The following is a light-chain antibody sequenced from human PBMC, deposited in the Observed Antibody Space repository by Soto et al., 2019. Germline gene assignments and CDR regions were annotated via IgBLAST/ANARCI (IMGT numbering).Light chain of an antibody. Sequence: DIHLTQSPSTLSASVGDRVTITCRASQSIRILLAWYQQKPGKAPNLLIYATSTLETGISSRFSGSGSGSEFTLIISSLQTDDSATYYCQHYNDFSWTFGQGTKVVIK. V-gene: IGKV1-5*03. CDR1: QSIRIL. CDR2: ATS. CDR3: QHYNDFSWT. J-gene: IGKJ1*01.